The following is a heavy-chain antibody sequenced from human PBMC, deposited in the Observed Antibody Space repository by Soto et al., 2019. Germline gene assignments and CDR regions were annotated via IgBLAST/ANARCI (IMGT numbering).Heavy chain of an antibody. Sequence: PGGSLRLSCAASGFTSSNYHMNWVRQAPGKGLEWVSYISTSSSTIYYADSVKGRFTISRDNAKNSLYLQMNSLRAEDTALYYCAKDLYSGYDWSFGPGAFDIWGQGTMVTVSS. V-gene: IGHV3-48*01. CDR3: AKDLYSGYDWSFGPGAFDI. D-gene: IGHD5-12*01. J-gene: IGHJ3*02. CDR2: ISTSSSTI. CDR1: GFTSSNYH.